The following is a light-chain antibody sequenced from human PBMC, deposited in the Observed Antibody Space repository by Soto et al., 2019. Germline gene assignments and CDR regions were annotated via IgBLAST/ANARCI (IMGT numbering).Light chain of an antibody. V-gene: IGKV1-9*01. CDR1: QGISSY. J-gene: IGKJ3*01. CDR3: QQLNSYTFT. CDR2: AAS. Sequence: DIQLTQSPSFLSASVGDRVTITCRASQGISSYLAWYQQKPGKAPKLLIYAASTLQSGVPSRFSGSGSGTESTLTISSLQPEDFATYYCQQLNSYTFTFGPGTKVDIK.